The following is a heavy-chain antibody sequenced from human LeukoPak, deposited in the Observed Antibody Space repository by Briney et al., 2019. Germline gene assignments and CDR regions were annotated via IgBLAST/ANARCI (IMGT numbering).Heavy chain of an antibody. CDR2: ISGSGGST. CDR3: TTEEYYDFWSGYYTRYYFDY. CDR1: GFTFSSYA. D-gene: IGHD3-3*01. Sequence: GGSLRLSCAASGFTFSSYAMSWVRQAPGKGLEWVSAISGSGGSTYYADSVKGRFTISRDNSKNTLYLQMNSLKTEDTAVYYCTTEEYYDFWSGYYTRYYFDYWGQGTLVTVSS. J-gene: IGHJ4*02. V-gene: IGHV3-23*01.